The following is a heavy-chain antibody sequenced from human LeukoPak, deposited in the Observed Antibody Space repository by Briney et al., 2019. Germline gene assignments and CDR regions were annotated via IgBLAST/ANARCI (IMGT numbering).Heavy chain of an antibody. J-gene: IGHJ3*02. D-gene: IGHD6-13*01. V-gene: IGHV4-59*08. CDR1: GGSINSYY. Sequence: SETLSLTCTVSGGSINSYYWSWIRQPPGKGLEWIGYIYYSGSTSYNPSLKSRVTISVDTSKNQFSLKLSSVTAADTAVYYCLSSSSWYQAFDIWGQGTMVTVSS. CDR3: LSSSSWYQAFDI. CDR2: IYYSGST.